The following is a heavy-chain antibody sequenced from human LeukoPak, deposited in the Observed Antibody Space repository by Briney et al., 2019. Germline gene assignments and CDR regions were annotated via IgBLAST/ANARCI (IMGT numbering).Heavy chain of an antibody. CDR3: AKGDTGYSSGWGEYFQH. V-gene: IGHV3-49*04. Sequence: GGSLRLSCTASGFTFGDYAMSWVRQAPGKGLEWVGSIRSKAYGGTTEYAASVKGRFTVSRDDSKSIAHLQMNSLRTEDTALYYCAKGDTGYSSGWGEYFQHWGQGTLVTVSS. CDR1: GFTFGDYA. J-gene: IGHJ1*01. D-gene: IGHD6-19*01. CDR2: IRSKAYGGTT.